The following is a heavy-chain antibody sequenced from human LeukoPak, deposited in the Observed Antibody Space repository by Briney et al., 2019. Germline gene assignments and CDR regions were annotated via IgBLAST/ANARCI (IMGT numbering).Heavy chain of an antibody. CDR1: GGSISSYY. V-gene: IGHV4-4*07. J-gene: IGHJ4*02. Sequence: SETLSLTCTVSGGSISSYYWSWIRQPAGKGLEWIGRIYTSGSTNYNPSLKSRVTMSVDTSKNQFSLKLSSVTAADTAVYYCARVSLAYYDSSGKNIFDYWGQGTLVTVSS. CDR2: IYTSGST. D-gene: IGHD3-22*01. CDR3: ARVSLAYYDSSGKNIFDY.